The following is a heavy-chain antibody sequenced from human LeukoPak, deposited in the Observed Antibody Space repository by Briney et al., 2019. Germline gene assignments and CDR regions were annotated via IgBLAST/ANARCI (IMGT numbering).Heavy chain of an antibody. CDR2: INPNSGGT. Sequence: ASVKVSCKASGYTFTGYYMHWVRQAPGQGLEWMGRINPNSGGTNYAQKFQGRVTMTRATSISTAYMELSRLRSDDTAVYYCARGGSYWESDYYYYMDVWGKGTTVTVSS. J-gene: IGHJ6*03. V-gene: IGHV1-2*06. CDR3: ARGGSYWESDYYYYMDV. CDR1: GYTFTGYY. D-gene: IGHD1-26*01.